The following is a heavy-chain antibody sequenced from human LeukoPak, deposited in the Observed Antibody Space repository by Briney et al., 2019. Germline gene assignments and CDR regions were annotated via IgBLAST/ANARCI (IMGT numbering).Heavy chain of an antibody. CDR1: GFTFSGNY. CDR3: AKDKNYYDSSGYPRTYMDV. Sequence: GGSLRLSWAAAGFTFSGNYMDWVRQAPGKGLEWVGRSRNKVHSYTTEYAASVKGRFTISRDDSKNSLYLQMNSRRAEDTAVYYCAKDKNYYDSSGYPRTYMDVWGKGTTVTVSS. V-gene: IGHV3-72*01. CDR2: SRNKVHSYTT. J-gene: IGHJ6*03. D-gene: IGHD3-22*01.